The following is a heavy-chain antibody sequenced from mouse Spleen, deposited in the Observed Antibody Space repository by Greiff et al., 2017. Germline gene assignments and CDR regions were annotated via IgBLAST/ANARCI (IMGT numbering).Heavy chain of an antibody. J-gene: IGHJ2*01. CDR2: IWSDGST. D-gene: IGHD2-4*01. V-gene: IGHV2-6-1*01. CDR1: GFSLTSYG. Sequence: QVQLKETGPGLVAPSQSLSITCTVSGFSLTSYGVHWVRQPPGKGLEWLVVIWSDGSTNYNSALKSRLSISKDNSKSQVFLKMNSLQTDDTAMYYCARQGDYDEDYFDYWGQGTTLTVSS. CDR3: ARQGDYDEDYFDY.